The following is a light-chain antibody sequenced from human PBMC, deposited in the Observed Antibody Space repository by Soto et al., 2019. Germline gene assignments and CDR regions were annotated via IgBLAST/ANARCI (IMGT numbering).Light chain of an antibody. V-gene: IGKV1-17*01. CDR1: QGIRND. Sequence: DIRMTQSASSLSASLGDRDTITCWASQGIRNDLGWYQQRTGKAPKRLIYAASTLQPGVPSRFSGSGYGTDFNLTISSLQTEDFATYYCLQHNTYPRTFGQGTKVDIK. J-gene: IGKJ1*01. CDR3: LQHNTYPRT. CDR2: AAS.